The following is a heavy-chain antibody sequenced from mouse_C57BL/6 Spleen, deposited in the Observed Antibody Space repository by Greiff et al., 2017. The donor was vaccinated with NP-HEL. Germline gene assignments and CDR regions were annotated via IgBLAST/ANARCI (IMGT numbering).Heavy chain of an antibody. CDR1: GYTFTSYW. CDR3: AREITTVVADYFDY. CDR2: IYPSDSET. Sequence: QVQLQQPGAELVRPGSSVKLSCKASGYTFTSYWMDWVKQRPGQGLEWIGNIYPSDSETHYNQKFKDKATLTVDKSSSTAYMQLSSLTSEGSAVYYCAREITTVVADYFDYWGQGTTLTVSS. J-gene: IGHJ2*01. D-gene: IGHD1-1*01. V-gene: IGHV1-61*01.